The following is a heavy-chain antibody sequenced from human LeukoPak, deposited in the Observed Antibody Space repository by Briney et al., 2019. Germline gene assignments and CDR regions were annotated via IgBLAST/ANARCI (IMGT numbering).Heavy chain of an antibody. J-gene: IGHJ4*02. CDR2: ISGSGGST. V-gene: IGHV3-23*01. CDR1: GFTFSSYA. CDR3: AKAPAGFWSGYYSDHFDY. Sequence: GGSLRLSCAASGFTFSSYAMSWVRQAPGKGLEWVSDISGSGGSTYYADSVKGRFTISRDNSKNTLYLQMNSLRAEDTAVYYCAKAPAGFWSGYYSDHFDYWGQGTLVTVSS. D-gene: IGHD3-3*01.